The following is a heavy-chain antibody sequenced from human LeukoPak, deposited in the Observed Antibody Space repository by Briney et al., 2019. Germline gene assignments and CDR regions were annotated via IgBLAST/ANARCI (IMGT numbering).Heavy chain of an antibody. V-gene: IGHV4-39*07. CDR3: ARKEDEYSSSSAQFGC. CDR1: GCSISSSSYY. J-gene: IGHJ4*02. Sequence: SETLSLTCTVSGCSISSSSYYWGWIRQPPGKGLEWIGSIYYSGRNYYNPSLKSRVTISVDTSKNQFSLKLSSVTAADTAVYYCARKEDEYSSSSAQFGCGGQGTPVTVS. CDR2: IYYSGRN. D-gene: IGHD6-6*01.